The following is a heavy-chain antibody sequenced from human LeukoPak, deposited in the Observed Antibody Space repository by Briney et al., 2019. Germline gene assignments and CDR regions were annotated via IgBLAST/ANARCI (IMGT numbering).Heavy chain of an antibody. D-gene: IGHD3-22*01. CDR3: ATILKLVVINPFDY. V-gene: IGHV3-23*01. Sequence: GGSLRLSCAASGFIFASHAMTWVRQAPGKGLEWVSTITGGGDYTYHADSVKGRFTISRDNSKNTLYLQMNSLRAEDTAAYFCATILKLVVINPFDYWGQGMLVTVSS. CDR2: ITGGGDYT. CDR1: GFIFASHA. J-gene: IGHJ4*02.